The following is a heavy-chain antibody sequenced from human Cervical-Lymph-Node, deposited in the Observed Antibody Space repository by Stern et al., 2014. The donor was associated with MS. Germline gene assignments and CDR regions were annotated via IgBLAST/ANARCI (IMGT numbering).Heavy chain of an antibody. CDR3: ARSWELAFDY. D-gene: IGHD1-26*01. Sequence: EVQLVESGGGLVQPGGSLRLSCAASGFTFSNYWMHWVRQAPGKGLGWVSHINSDGSRTSYADSVKGRFTISGNNAKNTLYLQMNNLRAEDTAVYYCARSWELAFDYWGQGTLVTVSS. CDR2: INSDGSRT. V-gene: IGHV3-74*02. CDR1: GFTFSNYW. J-gene: IGHJ4*02.